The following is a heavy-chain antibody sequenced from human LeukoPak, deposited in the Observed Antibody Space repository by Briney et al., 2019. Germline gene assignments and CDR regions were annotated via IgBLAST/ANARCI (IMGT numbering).Heavy chain of an antibody. CDR1: GFTFGAYT. J-gene: IGHJ4*02. CDR3: AKEGSYDFWSGYLYYFDY. V-gene: IGHV3-21*01. CDR2: IFSRSESI. Sequence: PGGSLRLSCAASGFTFGAYTINWVRQAPGKGLEWVSCIFSRSESILYADSVKGRFTISRDNAKNSLYLQMDSLRVEDTAVYYCAKEGSYDFWSGYLYYFDYWGQGTLVTVSS. D-gene: IGHD3-3*01.